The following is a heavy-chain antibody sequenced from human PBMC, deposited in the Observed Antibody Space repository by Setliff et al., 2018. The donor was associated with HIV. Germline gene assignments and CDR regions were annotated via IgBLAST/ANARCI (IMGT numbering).Heavy chain of an antibody. CDR2: INPKSGGT. Sequence: ASVKVSCKASGYTFTDYYMHWVRQAPGQGLEWMGWINPKSGGTNSALKFRGRVTMTRDTSIGTAYMELSRLRSDDTAVYYCARDGGGPGDYYYYYMDVWAKGTTVTVSS. CDR3: ARDGGGPGDYYYYYMDV. D-gene: IGHD3-16*01. CDR1: GYTFTDYY. V-gene: IGHV1-2*02. J-gene: IGHJ6*03.